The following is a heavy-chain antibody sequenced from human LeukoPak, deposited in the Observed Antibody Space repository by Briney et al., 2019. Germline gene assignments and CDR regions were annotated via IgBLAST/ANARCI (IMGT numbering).Heavy chain of an antibody. D-gene: IGHD3-22*01. CDR2: TWHSGSST. V-gene: IGHV4-4*02. CDR1: DGSIKTNYW. Sequence: SETLSLTCTVSDGSIKTNYWWTWVRQPPGKGLEWIGETWHSGSSTNYNPSLKSRVTISVDTSKNQFSLKLSSVTAADTAVYYCARGPYYYDSSGYYVIGMDVWGQGTTVTVSS. CDR3: ARGPYYYDSSGYYVIGMDV. J-gene: IGHJ6*02.